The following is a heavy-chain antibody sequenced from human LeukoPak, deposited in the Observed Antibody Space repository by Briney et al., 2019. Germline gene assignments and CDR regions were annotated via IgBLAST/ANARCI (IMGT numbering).Heavy chain of an antibody. CDR3: ARALGPEPIRFLEWLDPHYFDY. Sequence: GGSLRLSCAASGFTFSSYSMNWVRQAPGKGLEWVSSISSSSSYIYYADSVKGRFTISRDNAKNSLYLQMNSLRAEDTAVYYCARALGPEPIRFLEWLDPHYFDYWGQGTLVTVSS. D-gene: IGHD3-3*01. V-gene: IGHV3-21*01. CDR1: GFTFSSYS. J-gene: IGHJ4*02. CDR2: ISSSSSYI.